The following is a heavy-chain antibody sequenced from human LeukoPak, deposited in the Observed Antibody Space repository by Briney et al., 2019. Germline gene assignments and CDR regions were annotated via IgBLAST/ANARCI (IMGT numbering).Heavy chain of an antibody. CDR2: IYYSGAT. Sequence: SQTLSLTCAVSGGSISSGGYSWSWIRQPPGKGLEWIGYIYYSGATYYNPSLKSRVSISVDTSKNQFSLKMRSVTAADTAVYYCARGSSGYSPGGFDYWGQGTLVTVSS. J-gene: IGHJ4*02. CDR3: ARGSSGYSPGGFDY. V-gene: IGHV4-30-4*07. D-gene: IGHD5-12*01. CDR1: GGSISSGGYS.